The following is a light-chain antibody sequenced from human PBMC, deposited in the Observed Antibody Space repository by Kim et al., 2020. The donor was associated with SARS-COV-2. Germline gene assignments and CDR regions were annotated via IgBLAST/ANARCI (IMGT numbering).Light chain of an antibody. V-gene: IGLV3-19*01. Sequence: ALGQTVRNKAPGVSLTMDYPSWYQQKPGQAPIVVIYGENTRPSGIPDRFSGSSSGNTASLTITGAQAEDEADYYCNSRDSSGHHWMFGGGTKLTVL. CDR3: NSRDSSGHHWM. CDR2: GEN. CDR1: SLTMDY. J-gene: IGLJ3*02.